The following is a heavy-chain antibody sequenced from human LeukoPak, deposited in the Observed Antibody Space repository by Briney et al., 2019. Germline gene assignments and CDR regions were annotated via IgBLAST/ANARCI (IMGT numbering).Heavy chain of an antibody. J-gene: IGHJ4*02. Sequence: GGSLTLSCTASGFTFGDYAMSWFRQAPGKGLEWVGFIRSKAYGGTTEYAASVKGRFTISRDDSKSIAYLQMNSLKTEDTAVYYCTRVAASYGSGSYLLNLDYWGQGTLVTVSS. V-gene: IGHV3-49*03. CDR1: GFTFGDYA. D-gene: IGHD3-10*01. CDR3: TRVAASYGSGSYLLNLDY. CDR2: IRSKAYGGTT.